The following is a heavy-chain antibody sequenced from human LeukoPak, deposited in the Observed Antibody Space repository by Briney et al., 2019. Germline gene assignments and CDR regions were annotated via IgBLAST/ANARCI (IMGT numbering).Heavy chain of an antibody. CDR2: FDPEDSET. CDR3: ATGAPGAYYFYY. V-gene: IGHV1-24*01. J-gene: IGHJ4*02. D-gene: IGHD1-14*01. Sequence: ASVNVSCKLFQYTLTELSMHWVAQAPGNGLEWLGGFDPEDSETIYAQKFQGRVTMTEDTSTDSAYMELSSLRSEDTAVYYCATGAPGAYYFYYWGQGALVTVSS. CDR1: QYTLTELS.